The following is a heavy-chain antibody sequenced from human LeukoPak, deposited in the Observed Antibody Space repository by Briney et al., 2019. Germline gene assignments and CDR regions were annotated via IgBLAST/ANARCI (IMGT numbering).Heavy chain of an antibody. CDR3: ASTYCSSTSCYGDDAFDI. D-gene: IGHD2-2*01. CDR2: IIPIFGTA. Sequence: ASVKVSCKASGGTFISYAISWVRQAPGQGLEWMGGIIPIFGTANYAQKFQGRVTITADESTSTAYMELSSLRSEDTAVYYCASTYCSSTSCYGDDAFDIWGQGTMVTVSS. J-gene: IGHJ3*02. CDR1: GGTFISYA. V-gene: IGHV1-69*13.